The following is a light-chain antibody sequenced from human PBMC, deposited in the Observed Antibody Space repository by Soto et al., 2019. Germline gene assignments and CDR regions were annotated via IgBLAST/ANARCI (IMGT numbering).Light chain of an antibody. CDR3: QQYKNWPRT. CDR2: GAS. CDR1: QSVGSN. V-gene: IGKV3-15*01. J-gene: IGKJ1*01. Sequence: EIVMTQSPATLSVSPGERVTLSCRARQSVGSNLAWYQQTPGQAPRLLIYGASTRATDMPGTFSGRGSGTEFTLTIGSLQSEDFAVYYCQQYKNWPRTFGQGTKVDI.